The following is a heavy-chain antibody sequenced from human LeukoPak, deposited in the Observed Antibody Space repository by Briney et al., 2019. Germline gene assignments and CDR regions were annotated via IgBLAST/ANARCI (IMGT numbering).Heavy chain of an antibody. CDR2: ISGSGGST. V-gene: IGHV3-23*01. J-gene: IGHJ4*02. CDR1: GFTFDDYG. D-gene: IGHD6-13*01. Sequence: GGSLRLSCAASGFTFDDYGMSWVRQAPGKGLEWVSAISGSGGSTYYADSVKGRFTISRDNSKNTLYLQMNSLRAEDTAVYYCARKIGFSSSWYYGRHYFDYWGQGTPVTVSS. CDR3: ARKIGFSSSWYYGRHYFDY.